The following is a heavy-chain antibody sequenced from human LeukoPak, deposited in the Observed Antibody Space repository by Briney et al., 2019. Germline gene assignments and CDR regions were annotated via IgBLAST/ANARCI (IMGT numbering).Heavy chain of an antibody. CDR1: GYTFTSYC. Sequence: ASVKVSCKASGYTFTSYCISWVRQPPGQGLEWMGWISAYNGNTNYAQKLQGRVTMTTDTSTSRAYMERRSLRSDDTSVYYCAKILYGGRYNWFDPWGQGTLVTVSS. D-gene: IGHD2-8*01. CDR3: AKILYGGRYNWFDP. J-gene: IGHJ5*02. V-gene: IGHV1-18*01. CDR2: ISAYNGNT.